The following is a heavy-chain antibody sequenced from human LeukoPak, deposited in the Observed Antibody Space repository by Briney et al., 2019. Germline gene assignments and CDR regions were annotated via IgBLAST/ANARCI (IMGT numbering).Heavy chain of an antibody. J-gene: IGHJ4*02. CDR1: GGSITSYY. V-gene: IGHV4-59*01. CDR2: VHYTGST. Sequence: SETLSLTCTVSGGSITSYYWSWIRQPPGKGLEWIGHVHYTGSTSQNPSLQSRVTISIDTSKNQFSLKLSSVTAADTAVYYCARLYSGYDSSDFDYWGQGTLVTVSS. CDR3: ARLYSGYDSSDFDY. D-gene: IGHD5-12*01.